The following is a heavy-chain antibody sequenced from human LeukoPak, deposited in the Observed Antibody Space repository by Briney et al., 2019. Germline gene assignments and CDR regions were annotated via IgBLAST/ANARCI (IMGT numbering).Heavy chain of an antibody. V-gene: IGHV3-74*01. Sequence: QPGGSLRLSCAASGFTFSSYWMHWVRQAPGKGLVWVSRINTDGSSTSYADSVKGRFTISRDNAKNTLYLQMNSLRAEDTAVYYCARAGYSSGWYYLGQGTLVTVSS. J-gene: IGHJ4*02. D-gene: IGHD6-19*01. CDR3: ARAGYSSGWYY. CDR2: INTDGSST. CDR1: GFTFSSYW.